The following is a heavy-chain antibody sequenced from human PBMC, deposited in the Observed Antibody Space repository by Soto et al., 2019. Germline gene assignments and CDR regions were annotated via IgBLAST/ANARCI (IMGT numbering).Heavy chain of an antibody. V-gene: IGHV3-11*06. CDR3: ARSLRATSPLTF. D-gene: IGHD7-27*01. CDR2: ISEAGSHT. J-gene: IGHJ4*02. CDR1: GFTFTDYH. Sequence: GGSLRLSCEASGFTFTDYHMSWIRQAPGKGLEWVALISEAGSHTAYAESVKGRFTISRDNARPSVFLQMNSLRSDDTAVYFCARSLRATSPLTFWGQGTPVTVSS.